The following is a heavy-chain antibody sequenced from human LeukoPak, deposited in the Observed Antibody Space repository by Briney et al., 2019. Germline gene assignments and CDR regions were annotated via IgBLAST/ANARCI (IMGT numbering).Heavy chain of an antibody. Sequence: SETLSLTCTVSGGSISSYYWSWIRQPPGKGLEWIGYIYYSGSTNYNPSLKSRVTISVDTSKNQFSLKLSSVTAADTAVYYCARDRPPRGAAAAFDIWGQGTMVTVSS. CDR3: ARDRPPRGAAAAFDI. CDR1: GGSISSYY. D-gene: IGHD6-13*01. V-gene: IGHV4-59*12. CDR2: IYYSGST. J-gene: IGHJ3*02.